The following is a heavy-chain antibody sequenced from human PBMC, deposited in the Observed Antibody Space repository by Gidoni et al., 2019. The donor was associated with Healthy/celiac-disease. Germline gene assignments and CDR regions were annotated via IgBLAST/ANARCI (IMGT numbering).Heavy chain of an antibody. CDR3: AKALLEPQGMDV. Sequence: QVQLVESGGGVVQPGRSLRLCSAASGFTFSSYGMHWVRQAPGKGLEWVAVISYDGSNKYYADSVKGRFTISRDNSKNTLYLQMNSLRAEDTAVYYCAKALLEPQGMDVWGQGTTVTVSS. J-gene: IGHJ6*02. CDR1: GFTFSSYG. V-gene: IGHV3-30*18. D-gene: IGHD1-1*01. CDR2: ISYDGSNK.